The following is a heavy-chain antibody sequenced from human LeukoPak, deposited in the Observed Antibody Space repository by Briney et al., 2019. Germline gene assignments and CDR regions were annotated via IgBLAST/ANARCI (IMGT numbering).Heavy chain of an antibody. D-gene: IGHD5-18*01. J-gene: IGHJ4*02. CDR1: GGSFSGYY. CDR2: INHSGST. V-gene: IGHV4-34*01. CDR3: AREDTAMGLAPFDY. Sequence: SETLSLTCAVYGGSFSGYYWSWIRQPPGKGLEWIGKINHSGSTNYNPSLKSRVTISVDTSKNQFSLKLSSVTAADTAVYYCAREDTAMGLAPFDYWGQGTLVTVSS.